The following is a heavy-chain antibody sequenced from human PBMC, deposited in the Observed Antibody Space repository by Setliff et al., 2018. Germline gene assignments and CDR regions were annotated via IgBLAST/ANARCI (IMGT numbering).Heavy chain of an antibody. CDR1: GGSISGHY. J-gene: IGHJ4*02. CDR3: ARGGAVAHFDY. Sequence: NPSETLSLTCTISGGSISGHYWTWIRQPPGKGLEWIGYIHYSGSTNYCPSLKSRVTMSIDTSKNQFSLKLNSVTAADTAVYYCARGGAVAHFDYWGQGTLVTVSS. V-gene: IGHV4-59*11. CDR2: IHYSGST. D-gene: IGHD6-19*01.